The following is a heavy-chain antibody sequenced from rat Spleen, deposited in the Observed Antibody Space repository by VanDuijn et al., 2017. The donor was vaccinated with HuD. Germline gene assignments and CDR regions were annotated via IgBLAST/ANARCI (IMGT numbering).Heavy chain of an antibody. J-gene: IGHJ2*01. Sequence: QVQLKESGPGLVQPSQTLSLICTVSGFSLISHSVHWVRQPPGKGLEWMGVIWGNGDTNYNSALKSRLSISRDTSKNQVFLKMNSLQTDDTGTYYCTREGLNYYDGYYGYWGQGVMVTVSS. CDR2: IWGNGDT. CDR3: TREGLNYYDGYYGY. CDR1: GFSLISHS. D-gene: IGHD1-12*03. V-gene: IGHV2-13*01.